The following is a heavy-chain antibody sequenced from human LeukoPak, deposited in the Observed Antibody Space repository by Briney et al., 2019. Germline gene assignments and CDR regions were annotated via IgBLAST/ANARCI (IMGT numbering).Heavy chain of an antibody. V-gene: IGHV1-69*01. CDR2: IIPIFGTT. CDR3: ARGMNPYSNYVAADY. Sequence: SVKVSCKASGGTFSNYAISWVRQAPGQGLEWMGGIIPIFGTTNYAQKFQGRVTITADESTSTAYMELSSLRPEDTAVYYCARGMNPYSNYVAADYWGQGTLVTVSS. D-gene: IGHD4-11*01. J-gene: IGHJ4*02. CDR1: GGTFSNYA.